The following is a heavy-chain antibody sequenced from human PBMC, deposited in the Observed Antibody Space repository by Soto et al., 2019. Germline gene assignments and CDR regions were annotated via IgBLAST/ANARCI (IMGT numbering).Heavy chain of an antibody. J-gene: IGHJ4*02. CDR3: ARGPLVVLNYFES. CDR1: GGTFRNYP. V-gene: IGHV1-69*02. CDR2: IFPLTDIP. Sequence: QVQLVQSGTEVKKPGSSVKVSCKASGGTFRNYPINWVRQAPGKGLEWMGSIFPLTDIPDYAQNFQARLTISADKSTSTAYMELSSLTSDDTAMYFCARGPLVVLNYFESWGQGTLVTVSP.